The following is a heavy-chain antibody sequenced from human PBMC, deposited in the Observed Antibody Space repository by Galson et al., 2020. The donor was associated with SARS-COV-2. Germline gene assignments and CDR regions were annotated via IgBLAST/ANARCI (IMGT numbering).Heavy chain of an antibody. Sequence: ASVKVSCKASGYTFTGYYMHWVRQAPGQGLEWMGWINPNSGGTNYAQKFQGRVTMTRDTSISTAYMELSRLRSDDTAVYYCARDRLVYSGSYPRGMDVWGQGTTVTVSS. V-gene: IGHV1-2*02. CDR1: GYTFTGYY. J-gene: IGHJ6*02. CDR2: INPNSGGT. D-gene: IGHD1-26*01. CDR3: ARDRLVYSGSYPRGMDV.